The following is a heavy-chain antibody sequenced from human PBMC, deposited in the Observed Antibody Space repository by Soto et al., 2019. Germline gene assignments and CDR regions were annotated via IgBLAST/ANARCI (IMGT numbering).Heavy chain of an antibody. CDR2: IYWDDDK. CDR3: AHTESGAAYYYDSSGYQPDAFDI. V-gene: IGHV2-5*02. D-gene: IGHD3-22*01. CDR1: GFSLSTSGVG. Sequence: QITLKESGPTLVKPTQTLTLTCTFSGFSLSTSGVGVGWIRQPPGKALEWLALIYWDDDKRYSPSLKSRLTITKDTSKNQVVLTMTNMDPVDTATYYCAHTESGAAYYYDSSGYQPDAFDIWGQGTMVTVSS. J-gene: IGHJ3*02.